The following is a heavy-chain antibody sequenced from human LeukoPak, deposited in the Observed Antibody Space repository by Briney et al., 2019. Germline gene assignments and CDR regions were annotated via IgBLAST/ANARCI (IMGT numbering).Heavy chain of an antibody. J-gene: IGHJ3*01. V-gene: IGHV3-11*01. CDR3: ARGSAACYTFRCTFDV. D-gene: IGHD3-16*02. CDR2: GNVI. Sequence: GNVIYDADSVKGRFTISRDNTKNSLYLQMNNLRAEDTAMYYCARGSAACYTFRCTFDVWGQGTMVTVSS.